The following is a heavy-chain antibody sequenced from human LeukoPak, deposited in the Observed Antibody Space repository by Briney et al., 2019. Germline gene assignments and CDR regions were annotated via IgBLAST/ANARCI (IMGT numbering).Heavy chain of an antibody. CDR1: GYTFTGYY. CDR3: ARAPGSGSYYKRYMDV. J-gene: IGHJ6*03. Sequence: ASVKVSCKASGYTFTGYYMHWVRQAPGQELEWMGWINPNSGGTNYAQKFQGRVTMTRDTSISTAYMELSRLRSDDTAVYYCARAPGSGSYYKRYMDVWGKGTTVTVSS. D-gene: IGHD3-10*01. CDR2: INPNSGGT. V-gene: IGHV1-2*02.